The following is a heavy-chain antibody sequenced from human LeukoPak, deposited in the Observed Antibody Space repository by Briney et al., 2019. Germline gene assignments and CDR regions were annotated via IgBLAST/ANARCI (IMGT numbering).Heavy chain of an antibody. J-gene: IGHJ5*02. CDR2: IYTSGSN. V-gene: IGHV4-4*07. CDR1: GGSISSYY. Sequence: SETLSLTCTVSGGSISSYYWSWIRQPAGKGLEWIGRIYTSGSNNYNPSLKSRVTMSVDTSKNQFSLKLGSVTAADTAVYYCARDRAYGDETGWFDPWGQGTLVTVSS. CDR3: ARDRAYGDETGWFDP. D-gene: IGHD4-17*01.